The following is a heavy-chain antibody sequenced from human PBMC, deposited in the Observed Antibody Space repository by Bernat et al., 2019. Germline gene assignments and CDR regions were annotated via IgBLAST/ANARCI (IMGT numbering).Heavy chain of an antibody. CDR3: VRLGTYTPAACYFDY. J-gene: IGHJ4*02. D-gene: IGHD3-10*01. V-gene: IGHV4-39*01. Sequence: QLQLQESGPGLVKPSETLSLTCTVSGGSFSSSSYYWGWIRQPPGEGLEWIASIYYSGSSYYNPSLRSRVTISLETSKKQFSLKLSSVTAADTAVYYCVRLGTYTPAACYFDYWGQGTLVTVSS. CDR1: GGSFSSSSYY. CDR2: IYYSGSS.